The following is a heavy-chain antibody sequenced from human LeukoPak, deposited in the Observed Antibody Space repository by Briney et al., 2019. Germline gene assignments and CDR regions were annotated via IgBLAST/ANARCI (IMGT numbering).Heavy chain of an antibody. CDR3: ARGSDPFFFDP. CDR1: GGSIASGDYY. CDR2: IYYSGST. J-gene: IGHJ5*02. Sequence: PSETLSLTCTVSGGSIASGDYYWGWIRQPPEKGLEWIGSIYYSGSTYYNPSLKSRVTISVDTSKNQFSLKLSSVTAADTAVYYCARGSDPFFFDPWGQGTLVTVSS. V-gene: IGHV4-39*01.